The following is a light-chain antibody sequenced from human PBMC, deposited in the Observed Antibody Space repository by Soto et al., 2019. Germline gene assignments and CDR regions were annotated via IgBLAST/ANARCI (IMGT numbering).Light chain of an antibody. Sequence: ILRTQSPVTLSVSPGERATLSCRASQSVSSNLAWYQQKPGQAPSLLIYGTSTRVTGIPARFSGSGSGTEFTLTISSLQSEDFAVYYCQQYYNWPLTFGGGTKVDIK. CDR3: QQYYNWPLT. V-gene: IGKV3-15*01. J-gene: IGKJ4*01. CDR1: QSVSSN. CDR2: GTS.